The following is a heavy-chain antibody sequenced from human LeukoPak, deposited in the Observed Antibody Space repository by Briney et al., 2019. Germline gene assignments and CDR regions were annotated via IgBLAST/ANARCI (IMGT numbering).Heavy chain of an antibody. CDR2: IRYDGSNK. CDR3: AKDHLTVTQRNRMDY. J-gene: IGHJ4*02. D-gene: IGHD4-11*01. V-gene: IGHV3-30*02. CDR1: GFTFSSYG. Sequence: GGSLRLSCAASGFTFSSYGMHWVRQAPGKGLEWVAFIRYDGSNKYYADSVRGRFTISRDNSKNTLYLQMNSLRAEDTAVYYCAKDHLTVTQRNRMDYWGQGTLVTVSS.